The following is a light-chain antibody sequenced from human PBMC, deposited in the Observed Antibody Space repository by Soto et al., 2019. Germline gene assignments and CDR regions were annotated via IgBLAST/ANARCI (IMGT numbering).Light chain of an antibody. CDR3: QQYSNRPPT. Sequence: EIVMTQSPFTLSVSPGERATVSCRASQSVTNSYLAWYQQKPGQAPRLLILGASTRAAGIPARFSGSGSGTEFTLTISSLQSENFAVYHGQQYSNRPPTSGGGTKG. V-gene: IGKV3-15*01. CDR2: GAS. J-gene: IGKJ4*01. CDR1: QSVTNSY.